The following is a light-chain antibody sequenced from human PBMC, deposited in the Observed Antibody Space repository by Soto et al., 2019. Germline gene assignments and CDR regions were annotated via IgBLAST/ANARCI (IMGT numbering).Light chain of an antibody. J-gene: IGLJ1*01. V-gene: IGLV2-14*01. CDR1: SSDVGGYNY. CDR3: CSYTSRTTYV. Sequence: QSALPQPASVSGSPGQSITISCTGTSSDVGGYNYVSWYQQHPGKAPKLMIYAVSNRPSGVSNRFSGSKSGNTATLTISGLQAEDEADYYCCSYTSRTTYVLGNGTKVTVL. CDR2: AVS.